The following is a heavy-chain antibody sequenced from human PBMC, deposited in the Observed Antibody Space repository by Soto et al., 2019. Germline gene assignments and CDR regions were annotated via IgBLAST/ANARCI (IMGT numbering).Heavy chain of an antibody. J-gene: IGHJ4*02. CDR3: ARDTSSVAPFDY. CDR2: ISNDGSTK. V-gene: IGHV3-30-3*01. Sequence: GGSLRLSCAASGFRFSTHAMHWVRQAPGKGLEWVAVISNDGSTKLYADSVRGRFTISRDNPKKALYLEVNSLRGEDKAVYYCARDTSSVAPFDYWGQGILVTV. D-gene: IGHD2-15*01. CDR1: GFRFSTHA.